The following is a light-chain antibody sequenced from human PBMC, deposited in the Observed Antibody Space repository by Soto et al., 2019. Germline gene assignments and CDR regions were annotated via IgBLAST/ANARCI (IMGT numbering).Light chain of an antibody. CDR1: QSVSSSY. Sequence: EIVLPQSPGTLSLSPGESATLSCRASQSVSSSYLAWYQQKPGQAPRLLIYGASSRATGIPDRFSGSGSGTDFTLTIRRLEPEDLAVYYCQQYGSSPSITVGQGTRLEIK. J-gene: IGKJ5*01. V-gene: IGKV3-20*01. CDR2: GAS. CDR3: QQYGSSPSIT.